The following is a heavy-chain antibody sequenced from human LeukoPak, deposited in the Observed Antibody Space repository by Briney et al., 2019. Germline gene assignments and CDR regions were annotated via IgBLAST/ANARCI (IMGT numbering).Heavy chain of an antibody. Sequence: PWGSLRLSCAVSGITLSNYGMSWVRQAPGMGLEWVAGISGSDGSTNYADSVKGRFTISRDNPKNTLYLQMNSLRAEDTAVYFCAKRGVVIRVILVGFHREAYYFDSWGQGALVTVSS. D-gene: IGHD3-22*01. CDR2: ISGSDGST. J-gene: IGHJ4*02. V-gene: IGHV3-23*01. CDR3: AKRGVVIRVILVGFHREAYYFDS. CDR1: GITLSNYG.